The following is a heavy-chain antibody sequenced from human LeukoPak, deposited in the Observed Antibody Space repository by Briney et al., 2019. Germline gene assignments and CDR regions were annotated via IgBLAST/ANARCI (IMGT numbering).Heavy chain of an antibody. V-gene: IGHV3-23*01. Sequence: PGGSLRLSCAASGFTLSSYAMSWVRQAPGKGLEWVSAISGSGGSTYYADSVKGRFTISRDNSKNTLYLQMNSLRAEDTAVYYCAKDRGEVYYGSGSYFDFWGQGILVTVSS. CDR3: AKDRGEVYYGSGSYFDF. CDR1: GFTLSSYA. J-gene: IGHJ4*02. D-gene: IGHD3-10*01. CDR2: ISGSGGST.